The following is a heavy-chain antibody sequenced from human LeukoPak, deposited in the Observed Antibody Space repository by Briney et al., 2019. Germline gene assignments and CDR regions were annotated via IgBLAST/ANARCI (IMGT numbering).Heavy chain of an antibody. CDR2: LNPSCGST. V-gene: IGHV1-46*01. CDR1: GYTFAHYG. Sequence: GDSVRLSCTASGYTFAHYGISWVRQAPGQGLEWMGVLNPSCGSTRYAQKFQGRVTTTRDMSTSTVYRELSSLRSEDTAVYYCARSAMVYAITKRYNWFDPWGQGTLATVSS. D-gene: IGHD2-8*01. J-gene: IGHJ5*02. CDR3: ARSAMVYAITKRYNWFDP.